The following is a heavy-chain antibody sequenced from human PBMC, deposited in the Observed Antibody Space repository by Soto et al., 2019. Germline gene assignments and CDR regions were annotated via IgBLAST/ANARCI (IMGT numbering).Heavy chain of an antibody. Sequence: EVQLLESGGGLVQPGGSLRLSCAASGFTFSSYAMSWVRQAPGKGLEWVSVISGSGGSTYYADSVKGRFTISRDNSKNTLYLQMNSLRAEDTAVYYCAKGRGYCVSTSCYVGSDYWGQGTLVTVSS. CDR1: GFTFSSYA. D-gene: IGHD2-2*01. CDR3: AKGRGYCVSTSCYVGSDY. V-gene: IGHV3-23*01. CDR2: ISGSGGST. J-gene: IGHJ4*02.